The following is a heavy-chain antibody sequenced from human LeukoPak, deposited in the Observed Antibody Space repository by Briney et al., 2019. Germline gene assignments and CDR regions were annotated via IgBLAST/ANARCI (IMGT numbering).Heavy chain of an antibody. V-gene: IGHV3-30*18. Sequence: GGSLRLSCAASGFTFSSYAMHWVRQAPGKGLEWVAIISYDGSNKYYADSVKGRFTISRDNSKNTLYLQTNSLRTEDTAVYYCAKDNYSSGWYRLSVAFDYWGQGTLVTVSS. D-gene: IGHD6-19*01. J-gene: IGHJ4*02. CDR3: AKDNYSSGWYRLSVAFDY. CDR1: GFTFSSYA. CDR2: ISYDGSNK.